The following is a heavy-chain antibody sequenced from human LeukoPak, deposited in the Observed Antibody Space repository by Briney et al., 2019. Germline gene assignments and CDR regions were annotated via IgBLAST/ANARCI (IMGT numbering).Heavy chain of an antibody. CDR1: GGSFSGYY. CDR3: ARADSSGYVSSDC. J-gene: IGHJ4*02. Sequence: NTSETLSLTCAVYGGSFSGYYWSWIRQPPGKGLEWIGEINHSGSTNYNPSLKSRVTISVDTSKNQFSLKLSSVTAADTAVYYCARADSSGYVSSDCWGQGTLVTVSS. V-gene: IGHV4-34*01. D-gene: IGHD3-22*01. CDR2: INHSGST.